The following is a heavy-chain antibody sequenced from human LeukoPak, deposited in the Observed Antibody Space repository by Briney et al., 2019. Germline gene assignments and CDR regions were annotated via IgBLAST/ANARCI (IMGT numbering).Heavy chain of an antibody. Sequence: PGGSLRLSCAAAGFTFSSYSMNWVRQAPGKGLEWVSSISSSSSYIYYADSVKGRFTISRDNAKNSLYLQMNSLRAEDTAVYYCARDVGYYDYVWGSYLDYWGQGTLVTVSS. CDR3: ARDVGYYDYVWGSYLDY. V-gene: IGHV3-21*01. J-gene: IGHJ4*02. CDR2: ISSSSSYI. CDR1: GFTFSSYS. D-gene: IGHD3-16*02.